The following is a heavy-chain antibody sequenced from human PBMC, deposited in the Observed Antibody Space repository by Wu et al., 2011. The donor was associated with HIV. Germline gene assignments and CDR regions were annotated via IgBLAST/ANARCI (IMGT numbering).Heavy chain of an antibody. Sequence: QVQLVQSGAEVKKPGSSVKVSCKASGDTFSSYAISWVRQAPGQGLEWMGGIIPIFGTPNYAQKFQGRVTITADKSTSTAYMELGSLRSEDTAVYYCARDGDTLDYYYLDVWGKGTTVTVSS. J-gene: IGHJ6*03. CDR2: IIPIFGTP. CDR3: ARDGDTLDYYYLDV. CDR1: GDTFSSYA. D-gene: IGHD2-21*01. V-gene: IGHV1-69*14.